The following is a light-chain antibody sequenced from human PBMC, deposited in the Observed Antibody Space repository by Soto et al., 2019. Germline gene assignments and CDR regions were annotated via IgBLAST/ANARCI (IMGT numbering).Light chain of an antibody. CDR3: CSYAGSSTLYV. CDR2: EGS. CDR1: SSDVGSYNL. Sequence: QSALNQPASVSGSPGQSITISCTGTSSDVGSYNLVSWYQQHPGKAPKLTIYEGSKRPSGVSNRFSGSKSGNTASLTISGLQAEDEADYYCCSYAGSSTLYVFGTGTKLTVL. V-gene: IGLV2-23*01. J-gene: IGLJ1*01.